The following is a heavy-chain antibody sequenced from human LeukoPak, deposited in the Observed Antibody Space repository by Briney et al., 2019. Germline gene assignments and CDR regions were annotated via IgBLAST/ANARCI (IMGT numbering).Heavy chain of an antibody. V-gene: IGHV4-34*01. CDR2: INHSGST. Sequence: SETLSLTCAVYGGSFSGYYWSWIRQPPGKGLEWIGEINHSGSTNYNPSLKSRVTISVDTSKNQFSLKLSSVTAADTAVYYCARGSRGDIVVVVAATVSWFDPWGQGTLVTVSS. CDR3: ARGSRGDIVVVVAATVSWFDP. CDR1: GGSFSGYY. J-gene: IGHJ5*02. D-gene: IGHD2-15*01.